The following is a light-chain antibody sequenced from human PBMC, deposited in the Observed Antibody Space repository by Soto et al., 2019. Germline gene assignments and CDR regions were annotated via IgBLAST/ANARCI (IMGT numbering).Light chain of an antibody. Sequence: EIVMTQSPATLSVSPGERATLSCRASQSVSSNLAWYQQKPGQAPRLLIYGASTRATGIPARFSGSGSGTEFXXXXXSLQSEDFAVYYCQQYNNWPPITFGQGTRLEIK. CDR2: GAS. V-gene: IGKV3-15*01. J-gene: IGKJ5*01. CDR1: QSVSSN. CDR3: QQYNNWPPIT.